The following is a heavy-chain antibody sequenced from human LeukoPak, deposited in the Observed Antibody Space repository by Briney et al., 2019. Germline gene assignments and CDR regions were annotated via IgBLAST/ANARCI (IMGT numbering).Heavy chain of an antibody. Sequence: ASVKVSCKASGYTFTSYDINWVRQATGQGLEWMGWMNPNSGNTGYAQKFQGRVTMTRNTSISTAYMELSSLRSEDTAVYHCASSFYGDYVAFDIWGQGTMVTVSS. J-gene: IGHJ3*02. CDR3: ASSFYGDYVAFDI. D-gene: IGHD4-17*01. V-gene: IGHV1-8*01. CDR2: MNPNSGNT. CDR1: GYTFTSYD.